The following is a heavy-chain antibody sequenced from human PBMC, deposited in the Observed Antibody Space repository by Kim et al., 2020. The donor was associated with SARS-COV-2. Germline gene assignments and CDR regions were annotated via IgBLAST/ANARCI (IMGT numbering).Heavy chain of an antibody. Sequence: ADSVKGRFNISRDNSKNTMYLQMNSLRAEDTAVYYCTKGHSIAPAGPFDYWGQGTLVTVSS. CDR3: TKGHSIAPAGPFDY. D-gene: IGHD6-13*01. V-gene: IGHV3-23*01. J-gene: IGHJ4*02.